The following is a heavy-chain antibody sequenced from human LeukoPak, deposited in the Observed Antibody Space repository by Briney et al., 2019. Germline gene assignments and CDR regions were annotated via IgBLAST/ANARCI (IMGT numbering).Heavy chain of an antibody. CDR2: IYYSGST. CDR3: ASLVRSSFDY. CDR1: GFTFSSYW. J-gene: IGHJ4*02. V-gene: IGHV4-39*01. D-gene: IGHD3-10*01. Sequence: GSLRLSCAASGFTFSSYWMSWIRQPPGKGLEWIGSIYYSGSTYYNPSLKSRVTISVDTSKNQFSLKLSSVTAADTAVYYCASLVRSSFDYWGQGTLVTVSS.